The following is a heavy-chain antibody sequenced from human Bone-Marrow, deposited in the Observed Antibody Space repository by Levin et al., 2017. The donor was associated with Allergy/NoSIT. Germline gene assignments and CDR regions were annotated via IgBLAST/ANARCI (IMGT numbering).Heavy chain of an antibody. CDR3: ASRYYYDSSGVEYFQH. J-gene: IGHJ1*01. V-gene: IGHV4-39*01. CDR2: IYYSGST. D-gene: IGHD3-22*01. CDR1: GGSISSSSYY. Sequence: SETLSLTCTVSGGSISSSSYYWGWIRQPPGKGLEWIGSIYYSGSTYYNPSLKSRVTISVDTSKNQFSLKLSSVTAADTAVYYCASRYYYDSSGVEYFQHWGQGTLVTVSS.